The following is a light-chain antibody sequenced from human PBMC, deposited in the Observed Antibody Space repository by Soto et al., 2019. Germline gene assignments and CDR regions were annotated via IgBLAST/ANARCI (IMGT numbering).Light chain of an antibody. CDR3: QQRSSWPT. Sequence: EIVLTQSPATLSLSPGERATLSCRASQSVSSYLAWYQQKPGQAPRLLIYDASNRATGIPARFSGSGFGTDFTLTISSLGPEDFAVYYCQQRSSWPTFGGGTKVEIK. CDR1: QSVSSY. CDR2: DAS. V-gene: IGKV3-11*01. J-gene: IGKJ4*02.